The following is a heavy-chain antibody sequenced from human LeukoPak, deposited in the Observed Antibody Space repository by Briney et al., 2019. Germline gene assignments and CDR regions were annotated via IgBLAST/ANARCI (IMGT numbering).Heavy chain of an antibody. CDR2: IYTSGST. J-gene: IGHJ5*02. D-gene: IGHD1-7*01. CDR3: ARDQGSELRPWWFDP. V-gene: IGHV4-4*07. CDR1: GGSFSGYY. Sequence: SETLSLTCAVYGGSFSGYYWSWIRQPAGKGLEWIGRIYTSGSTNYNPSLKSRVTMSVDTSKNQFSLKLSSVTAADTAVYYCARDQGSELRPWWFDPWGQGTLVTVSS.